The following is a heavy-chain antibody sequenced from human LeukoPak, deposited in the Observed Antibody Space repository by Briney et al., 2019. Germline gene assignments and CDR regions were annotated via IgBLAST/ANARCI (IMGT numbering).Heavy chain of an antibody. CDR3: ARHSYFDC. V-gene: IGHV4-39*01. Sequence: SETLSLTCTVSGVSISSSSYYWGWIRQPPGKGLEWIGSIYYSGSAYYNPSLKSRVTISVDTSKNQFSLKLSSVTAADAAVYYCARHSYFDCWGQGALVTVSS. CDR2: IYYSGSA. J-gene: IGHJ4*02. CDR1: GVSISSSSYY.